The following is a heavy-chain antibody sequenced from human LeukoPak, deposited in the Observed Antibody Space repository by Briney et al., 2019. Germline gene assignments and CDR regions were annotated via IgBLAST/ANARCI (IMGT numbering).Heavy chain of an antibody. CDR3: ARGQGVAAAGTPLFDY. Sequence: GGSLRLSCAASGFTFSSYWMHWVRQAPGKGLVWVSRINSDGSSTSYADSVKGRFTISRDNAKNTLYLQMNSLRAEDTAVYYCARGQGVAAAGTPLFDYWGQGTLVTVSS. D-gene: IGHD6-13*01. V-gene: IGHV3-74*01. J-gene: IGHJ4*02. CDR1: GFTFSSYW. CDR2: INSDGSST.